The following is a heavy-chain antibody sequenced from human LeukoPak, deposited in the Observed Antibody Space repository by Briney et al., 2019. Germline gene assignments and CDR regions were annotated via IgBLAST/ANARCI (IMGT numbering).Heavy chain of an antibody. CDR3: AKDTIRGYTYGWGYFDY. V-gene: IGHV3-23*01. D-gene: IGHD5-18*01. J-gene: IGHJ4*02. CDR1: GFAFSNYV. CDR2: IRGSGGST. Sequence: GGSLRLSCAASGFAFSNYVMSWVRQAPGKGLEWVSGIRGSGGSTYYADSVKGRFTISRDNSKNTQYLQRDRRRAEGTALCYCAKDTIRGYTYGWGYFDYWGQGTVVTVSS.